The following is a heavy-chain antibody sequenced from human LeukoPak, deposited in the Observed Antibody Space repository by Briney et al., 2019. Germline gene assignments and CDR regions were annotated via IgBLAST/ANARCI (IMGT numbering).Heavy chain of an antibody. V-gene: IGHV4-34*01. J-gene: IGHJ5*02. CDR1: GGSISSYY. CDR3: ASESYNWFDP. Sequence: SETLSLTCTVSGGSISSYYWSWIRQPPGKGLEWIGEINHSGSTNYNPSLKSRVTISVDTSKNQFSLKLSSVTAADTAVYYCASESYNWFDPWGQGTLVTVSS. CDR2: INHSGST.